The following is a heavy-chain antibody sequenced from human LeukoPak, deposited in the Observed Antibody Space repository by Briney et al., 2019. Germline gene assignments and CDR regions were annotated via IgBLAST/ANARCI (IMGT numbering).Heavy chain of an antibody. CDR3: ARWERALDT. J-gene: IGHJ5*02. V-gene: IGHV3-11*04. D-gene: IGHD1-26*01. CDR2: ISGGGSAV. Sequence: GGSLRLYCAAAGFSFSDYYMSWIRVAPGKGLECISYISGGGSAVYCADSVKGRFTISRDNAKNSLYLEMNSLTVEDTGVYYCARWERALDTWGQGTLVTVSP. CDR1: GFSFSDYY.